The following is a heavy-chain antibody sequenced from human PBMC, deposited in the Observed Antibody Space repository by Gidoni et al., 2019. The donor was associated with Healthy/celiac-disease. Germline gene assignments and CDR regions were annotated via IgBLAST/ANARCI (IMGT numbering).Heavy chain of an antibody. CDR1: GSSFTSYW. V-gene: IGHV5-10-1*03. CDR2: IDPSDSYT. Sequence: EVQLVQSGAEVKKPGESLRISCQDSGSSFTSYWISWVRQMPGKGLEWMGRIDPSDSYTNYIPSFQGHVTISADKSISTAYLQWSSLKASDTAMYYCARQVGGVSWYFDLWGRGTLVTVSS. D-gene: IGHD3-16*01. J-gene: IGHJ2*01. CDR3: ARQVGGVSWYFDL.